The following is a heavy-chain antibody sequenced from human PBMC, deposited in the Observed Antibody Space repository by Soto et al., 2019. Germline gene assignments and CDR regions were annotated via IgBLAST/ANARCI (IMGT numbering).Heavy chain of an antibody. CDR2: IYYSGST. CDR3: AGSTSYERNFDY. J-gene: IGHJ4*02. CDR1: GGSISSGGYY. Sequence: SETLSLTCTVSGGSISSGGYYWSWIRQHPGKGLEWIGYIYYSGSTYYNPSLKSRVTISVDTSKNQISLKLSSVTAADTAVYYCAGSTSYERNFDYWGQGTLVTVSS. V-gene: IGHV4-31*03. D-gene: IGHD2-2*01.